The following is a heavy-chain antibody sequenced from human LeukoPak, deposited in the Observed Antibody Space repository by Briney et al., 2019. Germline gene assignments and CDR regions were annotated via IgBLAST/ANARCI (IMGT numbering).Heavy chain of an antibody. Sequence: GGSLRLSCAVSGFTFSGFWMSWSRQAPGKGLEWVSSISSSSSYIYYADSVKGRFTISRDNAKNSLYLQMNSLRAEDTAVYYCARGAGYFDYWGQGTLVTVSS. J-gene: IGHJ4*02. D-gene: IGHD3-10*01. CDR1: GFTFSGFW. CDR2: ISSSSSYI. V-gene: IGHV3-21*01. CDR3: ARGAGYFDY.